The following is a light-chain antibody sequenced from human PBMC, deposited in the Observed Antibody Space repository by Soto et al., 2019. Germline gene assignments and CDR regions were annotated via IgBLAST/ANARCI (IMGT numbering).Light chain of an antibody. V-gene: IGKV3-20*01. J-gene: IGKJ1*01. CDR1: QSVTSNY. Sequence: IVLTQSPDTLSLSPGESATLSCRASQSVTSNYLAWYQQKRGQAPRLLIWGASIRATGLPDRFSGGGSGTDFTLTISRLEAEDFAVYYCQQYGSSPGTFGQGTKVDIK. CDR2: GAS. CDR3: QQYGSSPGT.